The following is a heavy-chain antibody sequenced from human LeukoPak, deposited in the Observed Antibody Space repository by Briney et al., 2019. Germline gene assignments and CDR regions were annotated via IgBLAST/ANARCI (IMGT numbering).Heavy chain of an antibody. J-gene: IGHJ6*03. CDR3: ARGVTTLYYYYYYYMDV. V-gene: IGHV1-8*03. Sequence: VASVRVSCTASGYTFTSYDNWVRQATGQGVEWMGWMNPNSGNTGYAQKFQGRVTITRNTSISTAYMELSSLRSEDTAVYYCARGVTTLYYYYYYYMDVWGKGTTVTVSS. CDR1: GYTFTSYD. CDR2: MNPNSGNT. D-gene: IGHD4-11*01.